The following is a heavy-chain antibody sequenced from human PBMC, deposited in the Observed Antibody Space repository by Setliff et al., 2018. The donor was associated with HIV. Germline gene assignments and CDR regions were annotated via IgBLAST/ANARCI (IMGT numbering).Heavy chain of an antibody. Sequence: ASVKVSCKASGYTFTIYSINWVRQAPGQGLEWMGSISGYNGNTNYAQKFQGRVTMTTDTSTSTAYMELRSLRSDDTAVYYCARGSSSIAAAYPDALDIWGQWTMVTVS. CDR2: ISGYNGNT. V-gene: IGHV1-18*01. J-gene: IGHJ3*02. CDR1: GYTFTIYS. CDR3: ARGSSSIAAAYPDALDI. D-gene: IGHD6-13*01.